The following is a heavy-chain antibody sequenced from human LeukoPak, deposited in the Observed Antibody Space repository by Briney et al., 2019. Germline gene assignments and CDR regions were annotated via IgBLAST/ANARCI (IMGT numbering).Heavy chain of an antibody. Sequence: SETLSLTCTVSGGSISSYYWSWIRQPPGKGLEWIGYIYYSGSTNYNPSLKSRVTISVDTSKNQFSRKLSSVTAADTAVYYCARRGGSYNWFDPWGQGTLVTVSS. CDR2: IYYSGST. CDR3: ARRGGSYNWFDP. D-gene: IGHD6-6*01. J-gene: IGHJ5*02. V-gene: IGHV4-59*08. CDR1: GGSISSYY.